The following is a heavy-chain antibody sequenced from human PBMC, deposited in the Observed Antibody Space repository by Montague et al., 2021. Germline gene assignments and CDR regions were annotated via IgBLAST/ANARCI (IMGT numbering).Heavy chain of an antibody. CDR2: IYDSGTT. Sequence: ETLSLIYTVTGGSISEFYWSWIRQSPEKGLEWIGYIYDSGTTNYNPSLKSRVTISADTSMNQFSLNLRSVTAADTAVYFCARRLGIRAPFDYWGQGTLVTVSS. V-gene: IGHV4-59*08. CDR3: ARRLGIRAPFDY. D-gene: IGHD7-27*01. CDR1: GGSISEFY. J-gene: IGHJ4*02.